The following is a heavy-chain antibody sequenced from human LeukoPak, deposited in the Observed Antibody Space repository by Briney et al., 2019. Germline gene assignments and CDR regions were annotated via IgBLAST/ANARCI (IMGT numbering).Heavy chain of an antibody. CDR1: GGSFSGYY. Sequence: PSETLSLTCAVYGGSFSGYYWSWIRQPPGKGLEWIGEINHSGSTNYNPSLKSRVTISVDTSKNQFSLKLSSVTAEDTAVYYCARGWRYSSGWYDYWGQGTLVTVSS. J-gene: IGHJ4*02. V-gene: IGHV4-34*01. CDR2: INHSGST. D-gene: IGHD6-19*01. CDR3: ARGWRYSSGWYDY.